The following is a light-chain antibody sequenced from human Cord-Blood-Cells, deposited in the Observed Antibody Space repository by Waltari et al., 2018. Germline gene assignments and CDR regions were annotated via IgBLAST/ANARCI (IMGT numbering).Light chain of an antibody. J-gene: IGLJ2*01. CDR2: DVS. CDR1: SSDVGGYNY. CDR3: SSYTSSSTYVV. Sequence: QSALTQPASVSGSPGQSITISCTGTSSDVGGYNYVSWYQQPPGKAPKLMIYDVSKRPSGVSNRFSGSKSGNTASLTISGLQAEDEADYYCSSYTSSSTYVVFSGGTKLTVL. V-gene: IGLV2-14*01.